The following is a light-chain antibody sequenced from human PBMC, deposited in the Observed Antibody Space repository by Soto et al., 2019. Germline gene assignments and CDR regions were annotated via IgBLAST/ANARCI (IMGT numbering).Light chain of an antibody. CDR2: RAS. CDR3: QQPTTFPLT. V-gene: IGKV1-12*01. CDR1: QGITSW. Sequence: DIQMTQSPSSVSASVGDRVTITCRASQGITSWLAWYQQKPGNAPKLLIYRASNLQSGVLSRFSGSGSGTDFTLTISGLQPADFATYYCQQPTTFPLTFGGGTKVEIK. J-gene: IGKJ4*01.